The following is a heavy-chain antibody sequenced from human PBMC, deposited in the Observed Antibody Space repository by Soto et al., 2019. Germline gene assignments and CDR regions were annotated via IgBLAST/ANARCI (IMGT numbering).Heavy chain of an antibody. D-gene: IGHD4-4*01. J-gene: IGHJ5*02. V-gene: IGHV1-3*01. CDR3: ARGGDDYRNYAWFDP. CDR1: GYTFTSYA. CDR2: INAGNGNT. Sequence: QVQLVQSGAEVKKPGASVKVSCKASGYTFTSYAMHWVRQAPGQRLEWMGWINAGNGNTKYSQKFQGRVTITRDTSASTAYMELSSLRSEDTAVYYGARGGDDYRNYAWFDPWGQGTLVTVSS.